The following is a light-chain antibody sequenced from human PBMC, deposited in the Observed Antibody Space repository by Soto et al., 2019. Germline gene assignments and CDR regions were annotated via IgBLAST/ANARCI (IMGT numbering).Light chain of an antibody. J-gene: IGLJ3*02. V-gene: IGLV2-14*01. CDR3: SSYRSTSTPWV. Sequence: QYALTQPASVSGSPGQSITISCTGTSSDVVTYNFVSWYQRHPGKAPKLMIYEVSSRPSGVSNRFSGSKSGNTASLTISGRQAEDESDYYWSSYRSTSTPWVFGGGTKLTVL. CDR1: SSDVVTYNF. CDR2: EVS.